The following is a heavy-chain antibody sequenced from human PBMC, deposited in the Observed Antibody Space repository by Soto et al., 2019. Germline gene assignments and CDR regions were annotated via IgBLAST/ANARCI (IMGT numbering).Heavy chain of an antibody. V-gene: IGHV3-30-3*01. J-gene: IGHJ4*02. CDR2: ISYDGSNK. CDR1: GFTFSSYA. CDR3: ARLTGSTLGY. Sequence: PGGSLRLSCAASGFTFSSYAMHWVRQAPGKGLEWVAVISYDGSNKYYADSVKGRFTISRDNSKNTLYLQMNSLRAEDTAVYYCARLTGSTLGYWGQGTLVTVSS. D-gene: IGHD6-13*01.